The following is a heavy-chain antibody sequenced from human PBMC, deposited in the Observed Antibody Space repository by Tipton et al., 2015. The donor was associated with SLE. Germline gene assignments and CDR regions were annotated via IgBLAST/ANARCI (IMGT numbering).Heavy chain of an antibody. V-gene: IGHV5-51*03. CDR3: ARLRGYSSGWRWYFDL. CDR2: IYPGDSDT. J-gene: IGHJ2*01. D-gene: IGHD6-19*01. CDR1: GYSFTSYW. Sequence: QLVQSGAEVKKPGESLKISCKGYGYSFTSYWIGWGRQTPGKGLEWMGIIYPGDSDTRYSPSFQGQVTISADKSISTAYLQWSSLKASDTAMYYCARLRGYSSGWRWYFDLWGRGTLVTVSS.